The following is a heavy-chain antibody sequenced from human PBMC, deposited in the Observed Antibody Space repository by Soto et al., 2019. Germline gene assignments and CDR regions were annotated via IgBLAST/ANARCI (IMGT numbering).Heavy chain of an antibody. Sequence: QVQLQQWGAGLLKPSETLSLTCAVFGESVRDYFWSWIRQPPGKGLEWIGEVTYSGSTNYNPSLKSRVTMSVYPSENRFSLQLTSVTAADAAVYYCARGLQAKYWGQGTLVTIAS. CDR3: ARGLQAKY. CDR1: GESVRDYF. J-gene: IGHJ4*02. V-gene: IGHV4-34*01. CDR2: VTYSGST.